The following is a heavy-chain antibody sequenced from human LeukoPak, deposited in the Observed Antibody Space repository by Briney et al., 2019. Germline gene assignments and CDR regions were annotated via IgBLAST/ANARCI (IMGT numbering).Heavy chain of an antibody. J-gene: IGHJ4*02. CDR3: AKDGLWFGDLTYFDY. D-gene: IGHD3-10*01. CDR2: ISHDGSYE. CDR1: GFTFSSFG. V-gene: IGHV3-30*18. Sequence: PGGSLRLSCAGSGFTFSSFGMHWVRQAPGKGLEWVAVISHDGSYEYYADSMKRRFTISRDTSKNTLYLQMNSLRAEDTAVYYCAKDGLWFGDLTYFDYWGQGVLVTVSS.